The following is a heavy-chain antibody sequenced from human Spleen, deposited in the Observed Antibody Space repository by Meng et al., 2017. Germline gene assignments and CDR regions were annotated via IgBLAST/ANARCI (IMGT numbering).Heavy chain of an antibody. CDR3: ARAFCRGGGCYTFDY. Sequence: QVELQESGPGLVKPSETLSLTCTVSGGSISPYYWSWIRQAPGKGLEWIGYIYYSGTTNYNPSLKSRVTISVDTSKNQFSLKLSSVTAADTAVYYCARAFCRGGGCYTFDYWGQGTLVTVSS. D-gene: IGHD2-15*01. V-gene: IGHV4-59*01. CDR2: IYYSGTT. J-gene: IGHJ4*02. CDR1: GGSISPYY.